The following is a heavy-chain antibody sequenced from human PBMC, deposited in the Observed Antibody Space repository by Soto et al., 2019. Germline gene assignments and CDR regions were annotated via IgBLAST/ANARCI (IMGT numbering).Heavy chain of an antibody. CDR1: GGSITSGGYY. CDR2: IYYSGST. D-gene: IGHD2-2*01. J-gene: IGHJ4*02. Sequence: SETLSLTCTVSGGSITSGGYYWSWIRQPPGKGLEWIGYIYYSGSTYYNPSLKSRVTISVDTSKNQFSLKLSSVTAADTAVYYCARALVPAAPSFDYWGQGTLVTVSS. V-gene: IGHV4-30-4*08. CDR3: ARALVPAAPSFDY.